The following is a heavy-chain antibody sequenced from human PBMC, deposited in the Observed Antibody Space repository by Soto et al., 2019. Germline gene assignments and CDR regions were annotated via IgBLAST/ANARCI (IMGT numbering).Heavy chain of an antibody. Sequence: QITLKESGPTLVKPTQTLTLTCTFSGFSLSTSGVGVGWIRQPPGKALEWLALIYWDDDKRYSPSLKSRLTITKDTSKNQVVLTMTNMDPVDTATYYCANNSIWFGELLPFRWGQGTLVTVSS. CDR2: IYWDDDK. CDR1: GFSLSTSGVG. V-gene: IGHV2-5*02. D-gene: IGHD3-10*01. CDR3: ANNSIWFGELLPFR. J-gene: IGHJ4*02.